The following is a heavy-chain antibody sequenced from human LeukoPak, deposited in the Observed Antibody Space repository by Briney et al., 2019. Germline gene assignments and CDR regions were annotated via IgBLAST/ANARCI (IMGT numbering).Heavy chain of an antibody. Sequence: SPSLSLTYPVSGGFVGSYYWGCIRHPPGEGLEWIGYIYTSGSTDYNPSLKRRVTISVDTSKSQFSLKLSSATAADTAVYYCARQRIEGSGSYYRGYYYYMDVWGKGTTVTVSS. CDR1: GGFVGSYY. CDR3: ARQRIEGSGSYYRGYYYYMDV. D-gene: IGHD3-10*01. J-gene: IGHJ6*03. CDR2: IYTSGST. V-gene: IGHV4-4*09.